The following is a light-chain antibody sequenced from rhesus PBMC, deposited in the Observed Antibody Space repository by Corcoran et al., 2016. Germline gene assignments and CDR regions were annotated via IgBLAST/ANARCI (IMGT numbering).Light chain of an antibody. J-gene: IGKJ3*01. Sequence: DIQMTQSPSSLSASVGDTVTITCRASQGISSYLNWFQQKPGKAPKLLIYDASSLESGVPSRFSGRGSGTDFTLTISSLQPEDFAAYYCLQRNSYPFTFGPGTKLDIK. CDR1: QGISSY. CDR2: DAS. CDR3: LQRNSYPFT. V-gene: IGKV1-28*03.